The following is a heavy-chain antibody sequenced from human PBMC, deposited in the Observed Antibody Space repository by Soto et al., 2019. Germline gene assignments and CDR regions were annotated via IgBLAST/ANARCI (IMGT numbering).Heavy chain of an antibody. D-gene: IGHD1-26*01. CDR1: GFTFSSYA. CDR3: AREKRGATTVREGYFDL. J-gene: IGHJ2*01. Sequence: QVQLVESGGGVVQPGRSLRLSCAASGFTFSSYAMHWVRQAPGKGLEWVAVISYDGSNKYYADSVKGRFTISRDNSKNTLYRKMNSLRAEDRAVYYGAREKRGATTVREGYFDLWGRGTLVTVSS. V-gene: IGHV3-30-3*01. CDR2: ISYDGSNK.